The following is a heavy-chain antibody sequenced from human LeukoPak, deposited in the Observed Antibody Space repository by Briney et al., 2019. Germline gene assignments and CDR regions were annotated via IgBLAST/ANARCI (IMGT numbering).Heavy chain of an antibody. CDR3: ARDPQNYDFWSGYFT. D-gene: IGHD3-3*01. J-gene: IGHJ5*02. Sequence: ASVKVSCKASGHTFTGYYMHWVRQAPGHGLEWMGWINPNSGGTNYAQKFQGRVTMTRDTSISTAYTELSRLRSDDTAVYYCARDPQNYDFWSGYFTWGQGTLVTVSS. V-gene: IGHV1-2*02. CDR1: GHTFTGYY. CDR2: INPNSGGT.